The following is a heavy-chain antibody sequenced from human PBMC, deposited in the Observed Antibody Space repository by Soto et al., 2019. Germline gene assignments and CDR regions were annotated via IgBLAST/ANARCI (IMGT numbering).Heavy chain of an antibody. J-gene: IGHJ6*02. CDR1: GYSFTSYW. CDR2: IYPGDSDT. Sequence: LGESLKISCKGSGYSFTSYWIGWVRQMPGKGLEWMGIIYPGDSDTRYSPSFQGQVTISADKSISTAYLQWSGLKAADTAMYYCARLQGSGVVVVVAAERPHYGMDVWGQGTTVTVSS. CDR3: ARLQGSGVVVVVAAERPHYGMDV. D-gene: IGHD2-15*01. V-gene: IGHV5-51*01.